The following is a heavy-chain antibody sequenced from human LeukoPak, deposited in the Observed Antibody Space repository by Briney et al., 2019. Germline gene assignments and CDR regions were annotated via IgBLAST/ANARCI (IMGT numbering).Heavy chain of an antibody. V-gene: IGHV1-24*01. CDR2: FDPEDGET. Sequence: ASVKVSCKVSGYTLTELSMHWVRQAPGKGLEWMGGFDPEDGETIYAQKFQGRVTMTEDTSTDTAYMELSRLRSEDTAVYYRATGYDSSGPIDYWGQGTQVTVSS. J-gene: IGHJ4*02. CDR3: ATGYDSSGPIDY. D-gene: IGHD3-22*01. CDR1: GYTLTELS.